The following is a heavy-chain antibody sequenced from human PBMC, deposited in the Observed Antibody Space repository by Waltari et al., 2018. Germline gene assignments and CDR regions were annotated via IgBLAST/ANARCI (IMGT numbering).Heavy chain of an antibody. D-gene: IGHD3-3*01. CDR1: GGSFSGYY. J-gene: IGHJ4*02. V-gene: IGHV4-34*01. Sequence: QVQLQQWGAGLLKPSETLSLTCAVYGGSFSGYYWSWIRQPPGKGLEWIGEINHSGSTNYTPSLKSRVTISVDTSKNQFSLKLSSVTAADTAVYYCARGLRFLEWFLFDYWGQGTLVTVSS. CDR2: INHSGST. CDR3: ARGLRFLEWFLFDY.